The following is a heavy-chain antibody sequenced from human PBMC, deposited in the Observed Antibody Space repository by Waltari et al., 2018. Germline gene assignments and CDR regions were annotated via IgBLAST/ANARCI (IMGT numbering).Heavy chain of an antibody. CDR1: GGSITTRGHY. CDR3: ARGLAGILSAFDI. V-gene: IGHV4-39*07. D-gene: IGHD3-9*01. J-gene: IGHJ3*02. Sequence: QLQVQESGPGLVKPSETLSLTCTVSGGSITTRGHYWGWIRQPPGKGLEWIGNIFYNGDTHYSPPLMNRVTMSIDTSKNQFSLRLSSVTAADTALYYCARGLAGILSAFDIWGQGTVVTVSS. CDR2: IFYNGDT.